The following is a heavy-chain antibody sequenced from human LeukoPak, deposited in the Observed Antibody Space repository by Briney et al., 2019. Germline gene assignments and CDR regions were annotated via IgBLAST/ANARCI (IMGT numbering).Heavy chain of an antibody. V-gene: IGHV3-30*18. D-gene: IGHD2-15*01. CDR1: GFTFSSYG. Sequence: HSGGSLRLSCAASGFTFSSYGMHWVRQAPGKGLEWVAVISYDGSNKYYADSVKGRFTISRDNSKNTLYLQMNSLRAEDTAVYYCAKGRYCSGGTCLQDYWGQGTLVTVSS. CDR2: ISYDGSNK. J-gene: IGHJ4*02. CDR3: AKGRYCSGGTCLQDY.